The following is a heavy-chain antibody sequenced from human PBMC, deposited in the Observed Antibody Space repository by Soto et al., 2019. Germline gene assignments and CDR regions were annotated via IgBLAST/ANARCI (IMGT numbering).Heavy chain of an antibody. CDR2: INHSGST. Sequence: PSETLSLTCAVYGGSFSGYYWSWIRQPPGKGLEWIGEINHSGSTKYNPSLKSRVTISVDTSKNQFSLKLSSVTAADTAVYYCAGIDYGDEQYYFDYWGQGTLVTVSS. CDR1: GGSFSGYY. CDR3: AGIDYGDEQYYFDY. J-gene: IGHJ4*02. V-gene: IGHV4-34*01. D-gene: IGHD4-17*01.